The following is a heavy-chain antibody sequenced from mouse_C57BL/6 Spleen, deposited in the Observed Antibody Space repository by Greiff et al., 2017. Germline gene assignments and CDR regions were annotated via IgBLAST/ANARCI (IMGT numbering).Heavy chain of an antibody. CDR3: ARMEPDSSGYTWFAY. V-gene: IGHV1-61*01. D-gene: IGHD3-2*02. CDR1: GYTFTSYW. J-gene: IGHJ3*01. CDR2: IYPSDSET. Sequence: QVQLQQPGAELVRPGSSVKLSCKASGYTFTSYWMDWVKQRPGQGLEWIGNIYPSDSETHYNQKFKDKATLTVDKSSSTAYMQLSSLTSEDSAVYYCARMEPDSSGYTWFAYWGQGTPVTVSA.